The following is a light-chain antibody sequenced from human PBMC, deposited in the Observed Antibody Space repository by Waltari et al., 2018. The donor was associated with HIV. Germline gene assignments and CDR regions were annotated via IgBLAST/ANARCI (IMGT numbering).Light chain of an antibody. V-gene: IGKV1-39*01. CDR2: AAS. CDR1: QSISSH. Sequence: DIQMTQSPSSLSASVGDRVTITCGASQSISSHLNWYQENPGKAPKALIYAASSLQSEVPSRFSGSGSGTDFTLIISNLQPEDFATYYCQQSYITPYTFGQGTKLEI. CDR3: QQSYITPYT. J-gene: IGKJ2*01.